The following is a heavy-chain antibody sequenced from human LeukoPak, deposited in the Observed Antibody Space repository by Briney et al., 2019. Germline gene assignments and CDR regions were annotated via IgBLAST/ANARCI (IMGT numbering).Heavy chain of an antibody. J-gene: IGHJ6*03. Sequence: SQTLSLTCTVSGGSISSGSYYWSWIRQPAGKGLEWIGRIYTSGSTNYNPSLKSRVTISVDTSKNQFSLKLSSVTAADTAVYYCARAVTYCGGDCYSKSDYYYYYYMDAWGKGTTVTVSS. V-gene: IGHV4-61*02. D-gene: IGHD2-21*01. CDR3: ARAVTYCGGDCYSKSDYYYYYYMDA. CDR2: IYTSGST. CDR1: GGSISSGSYY.